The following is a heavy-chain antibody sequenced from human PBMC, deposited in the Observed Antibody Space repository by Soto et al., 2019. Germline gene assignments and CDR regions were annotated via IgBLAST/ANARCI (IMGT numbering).Heavy chain of an antibody. J-gene: IGHJ3*02. CDR1: GYTFTGYY. Sequence: ASVKVSCKASGYTFTGYYMHWVRQAPGQGLEWMGWINPNSGGTNYAQKFQGWVTMTRDTSISTAYMELSRLRSDDTAVYYCARGGLVVVTAILAFDIWGQGTMVTVSS. D-gene: IGHD2-21*02. CDR2: INPNSGGT. V-gene: IGHV1-2*04. CDR3: ARGGLVVVTAILAFDI.